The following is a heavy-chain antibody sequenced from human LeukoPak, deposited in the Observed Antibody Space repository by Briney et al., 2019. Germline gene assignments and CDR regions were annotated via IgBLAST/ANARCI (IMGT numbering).Heavy chain of an antibody. V-gene: IGHV4-59*08. D-gene: IGHD4-23*01. Sequence: SETLSLTCTVSGGSISSYYWSWIRQPPGKGLEWIGYIYYSGSTNYNPSLKSRVTISVDTSKNQFSLKLSSVTAADTAVYYCARGLMTTMVTPGYWGQGTLVTVSS. CDR2: IYYSGST. CDR1: GGSISSYY. J-gene: IGHJ4*02. CDR3: ARGLMTTMVTPGY.